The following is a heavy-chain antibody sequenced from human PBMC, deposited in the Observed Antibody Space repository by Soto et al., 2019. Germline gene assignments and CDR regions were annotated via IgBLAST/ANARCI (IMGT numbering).Heavy chain of an antibody. V-gene: IGHV4-39*01. CDR2: IYYSGST. J-gene: IGHJ5*02. CDR1: GGSISSSSYY. CDR3: ASPTAHIIAAAGTGFAWRRGDWFDP. Sequence: PSETLSLTCTVSGGSISSSSYYWGWIRQPPXKGLEWIGSIYYSGSTDYNPSLKSRVTISVDTSKNQFSLKLCSVTAADTAVYYCASPTAHIIAAAGTGFAWRRGDWFDPWGQGTLVTVSS. D-gene: IGHD6-13*01.